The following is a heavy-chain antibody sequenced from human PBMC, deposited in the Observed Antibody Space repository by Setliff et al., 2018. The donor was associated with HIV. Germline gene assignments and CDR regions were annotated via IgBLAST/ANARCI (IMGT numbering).Heavy chain of an antibody. CDR3: SRLYGSGHYFAFDF. Sequence: SETLSLTCAFYGGSFSSYYWAWIRQPPGKGLEWIGCLYGHSSTYYTKSLRGRVTISADTSKNQFSLRLSSVTALDTAVYYCSRLYGSGHYFAFDFWGQGALVTVSS. CDR1: GGSFSSYY. V-gene: IGHV4-34*01. CDR2: LYGHSST. J-gene: IGHJ4*02. D-gene: IGHD3-10*01.